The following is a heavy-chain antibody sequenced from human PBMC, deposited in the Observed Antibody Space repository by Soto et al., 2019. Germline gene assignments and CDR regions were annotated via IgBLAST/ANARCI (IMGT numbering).Heavy chain of an antibody. CDR1: GFTFSSYA. V-gene: IGHV3-30-3*01. Sequence: QVQLVESGGGVVQPGRSLRLSCAASGFTFSSYAMHWVRQAPGKGLEWVAVISYDGSNKYYADSVKGRFTISRDNSKNTLYLQMNRLRAEDTAVYYCARALWRYCSGGSFCGDYTPFRFDPWGQGTLVTVSS. CDR3: ARALWRYCSGGSFCGDYTPFRFDP. D-gene: IGHD2-15*01. CDR2: ISYDGSNK. J-gene: IGHJ5*02.